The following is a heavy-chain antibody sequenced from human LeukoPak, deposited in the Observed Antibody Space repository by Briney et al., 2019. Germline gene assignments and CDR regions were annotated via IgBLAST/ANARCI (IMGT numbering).Heavy chain of an antibody. Sequence: ASVKVSCKASGYTFTSYGISWVRQAPGQGLEWMGWISAYNGNTNYAQKPQGRVTMTTDTSTSTAYMELRSLRSDDTAVYYCARDIGARIAARGSLDYWGQGTLVTVSS. CDR1: GYTFTSYG. CDR2: ISAYNGNT. J-gene: IGHJ4*02. D-gene: IGHD6-6*01. V-gene: IGHV1-18*01. CDR3: ARDIGARIAARGSLDY.